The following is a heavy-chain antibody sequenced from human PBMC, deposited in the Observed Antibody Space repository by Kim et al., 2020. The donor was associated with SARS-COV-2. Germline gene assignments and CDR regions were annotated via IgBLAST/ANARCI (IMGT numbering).Heavy chain of an antibody. J-gene: IGHJ4*02. CDR1: GGSFSGYY. D-gene: IGHD3-3*01. CDR2: INHSGST. CDR3: ARGNFPFDY. Sequence: SETLSLTCAVYGGSFSGYYWSWIRQPPGKGLEWIGEINHSGSTNYNPSLKSRVTISVDTSKNQFSLKLSSVTAADTAVYYCARGNFPFDYWGQGTLVTVS. V-gene: IGHV4-34*01.